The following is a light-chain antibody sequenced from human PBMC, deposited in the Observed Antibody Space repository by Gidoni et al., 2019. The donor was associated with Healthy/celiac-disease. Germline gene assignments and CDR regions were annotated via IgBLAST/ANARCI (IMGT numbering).Light chain of an antibody. CDR1: QSVSSN. J-gene: IGKJ1*01. V-gene: IGKV3-15*01. Sequence: EIVMTQSPATLSVSPGERATLSCRASQSVSSNLAWYQQKPGQAPRLLIYGSSTRATGIPARFSGSGSGTEFTLTISSLQSEDFAVYYCQQGKTFGQGTKVEIK. CDR3: QQGKT. CDR2: GSS.